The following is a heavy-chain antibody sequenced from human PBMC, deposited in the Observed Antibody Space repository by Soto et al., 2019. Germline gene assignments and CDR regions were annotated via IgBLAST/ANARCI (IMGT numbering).Heavy chain of an antibody. J-gene: IGHJ6*02. CDR1: GFTFSSYG. CDR3: AKVLGYCSSSSCSRDMYYYYGMDV. V-gene: IGHV3-30*18. CDR2: IAYDGGNK. Sequence: QVQLVESGGGVVQPGRSLRLSCAASGFTFSSYGMHWVRQAPGKGLEWVGGIAYDGGNKYYADSAKGRFTISSDNPKNTLYLQRNSLGAEDTAVYYCAKVLGYCSSSSCSRDMYYYYGMDVWGQGTTVTVSS. D-gene: IGHD2-2*01.